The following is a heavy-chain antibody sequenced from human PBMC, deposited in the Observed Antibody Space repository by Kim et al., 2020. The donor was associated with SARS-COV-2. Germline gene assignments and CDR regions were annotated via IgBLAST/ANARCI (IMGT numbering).Heavy chain of an antibody. CDR3: ARQRWELLRSDAFDI. J-gene: IGHJ3*02. D-gene: IGHD1-26*01. V-gene: IGHV4-59*08. Sequence: PSHKSRVNISVEASKNQFSLKLSSVTAADTAVYYCARQRWELLRSDAFDIWGQGTMVTVSS.